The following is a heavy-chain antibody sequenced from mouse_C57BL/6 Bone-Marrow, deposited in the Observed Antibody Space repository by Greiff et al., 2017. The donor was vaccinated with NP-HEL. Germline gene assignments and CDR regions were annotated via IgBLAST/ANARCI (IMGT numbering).Heavy chain of an antibody. V-gene: IGHV14-4*01. Sequence: EVKLQQSGAELVRPGASVKLSCTASGFNIKDDYMHWVKQRPEQGLEWIGWIDPENGDTEYASKFQGKATITADTSSNTAYLQLSSLTSEDTAVYYCTSYYSNCFDYWGQGTTLTVSS. CDR3: TSYYSNCFDY. J-gene: IGHJ2*01. CDR1: GFNIKDDY. CDR2: IDPENGDT. D-gene: IGHD2-5*01.